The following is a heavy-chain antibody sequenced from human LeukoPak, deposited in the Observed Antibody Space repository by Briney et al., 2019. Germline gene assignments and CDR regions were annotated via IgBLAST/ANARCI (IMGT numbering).Heavy chain of an antibody. J-gene: IGHJ3*02. CDR1: GGSIISRTYY. CDR2: IYYSGST. D-gene: IGHD3-3*01. V-gene: IGHV4-39*01. Sequence: SETLSLTCTVSGGSIISRTYYWAWIRQPPGKGLEWIGNIYYSGSTYYNPSLKSRVTISVDTSKNQFSLKLSSVTAADTAVYYCARSQNRARITIFGVVLPRDAFDIWGQGTMVTVSS. CDR3: ARSQNRARITIFGVVLPRDAFDI.